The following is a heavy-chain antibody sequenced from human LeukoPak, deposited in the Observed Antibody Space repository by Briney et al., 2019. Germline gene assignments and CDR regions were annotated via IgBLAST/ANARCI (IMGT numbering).Heavy chain of an antibody. CDR3: ARDLRECVVVPAATYYCYYGMDV. CDR2: IIPIFGTA. J-gene: IGHJ6*02. CDR1: GGTFSSYA. V-gene: IGHV1-69*01. D-gene: IGHD2-2*01. Sequence: ASVKVPCKASGGTFSSYAISWVRQAPGQGLEWMGGIIPIFGTANYAQKFQGRVTITADESTSTAYMELSSLRSEDTAVYYCARDLRECVVVPAATYYCYYGMDVWGQGTTVTVSS.